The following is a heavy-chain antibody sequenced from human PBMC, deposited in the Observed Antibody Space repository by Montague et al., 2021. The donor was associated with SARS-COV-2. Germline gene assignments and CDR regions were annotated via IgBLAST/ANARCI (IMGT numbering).Heavy chain of an antibody. CDR1: GFTFGDYA. Sequence: SLRLSCAASGFTFGDYAMHWVRQAPGKGLEWVSGISWNSGSIGYADSVKGRFTISRDNAKNSLYLQMNSLRAEDTALYYCAKDIGTYCSSTSCYWAGAFDIWGQGTMVTVSS. J-gene: IGHJ3*02. V-gene: IGHV3-9*01. CDR3: AKDIGTYCSSTSCYWAGAFDI. CDR2: ISWNSGSI. D-gene: IGHD2-2*01.